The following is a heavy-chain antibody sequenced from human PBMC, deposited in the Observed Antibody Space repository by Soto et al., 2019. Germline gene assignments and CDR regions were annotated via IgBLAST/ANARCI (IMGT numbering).Heavy chain of an antibody. J-gene: IGHJ6*04. CDR3: ARDRSRNLDV. CDR2: VYDSGRT. V-gene: IGHV4-59*01. CDR1: GGPIRGDY. Sequence: SETLSLTCTVSGGPIRGDYWSWVRQTPGKGLEWIGYVYDSGRTSYNPSLQSRVTLSEDTSNNRLSLTLRSVTAADTAVYYCARDRSRNLDVWGKGTTVTSPQ.